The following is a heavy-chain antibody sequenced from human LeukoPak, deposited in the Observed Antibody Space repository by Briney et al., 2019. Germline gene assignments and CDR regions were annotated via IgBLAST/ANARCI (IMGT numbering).Heavy chain of an antibody. CDR1: GNTFSIYN. J-gene: IGHJ6*03. CDR3: ARDRGYCSSTSCYWGEDYYYYYYMDV. V-gene: IGHV1-46*01. CDR2: INPSGGT. D-gene: IGHD2-2*01. Sequence: ASVKVSCKASGNTFSIYNMHWVRQAPGQGLEWMGIINPSGGTSYAQKLQGRVTITADESTSTAYMELSSLRSEDTAVYYCARDRGYCSSTSCYWGEDYYYYYYMDVWGKGTTVTVSS.